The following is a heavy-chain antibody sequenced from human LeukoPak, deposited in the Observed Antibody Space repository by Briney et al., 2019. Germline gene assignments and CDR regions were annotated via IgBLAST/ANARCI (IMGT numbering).Heavy chain of an antibody. CDR2: IRYDGSNK. Sequence: GSLRLSCAASGFTFSSYGMHWVRQAPGKGLEWVAFIRYDGSNKYYADSVKGRSTISRDNSKNTLYLQMNSLRAEDTAVYYCAKALISRWWELLSSYYYYMDVWGKGTTVTISS. CDR3: AKALISRWWELLSSYYYYMDV. CDR1: GFTFSSYG. D-gene: IGHD1-26*01. V-gene: IGHV3-30*02. J-gene: IGHJ6*03.